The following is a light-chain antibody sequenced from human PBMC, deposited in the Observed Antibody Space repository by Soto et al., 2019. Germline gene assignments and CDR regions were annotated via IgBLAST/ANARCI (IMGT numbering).Light chain of an antibody. CDR2: DAS. CDR3: QQRSSSIT. J-gene: IGKJ5*01. CDR1: QSVNSY. Sequence: EIVLTQSPATLSLSPGERATLSCRASQSVNSYVAWYQQKPGQAPRLLIYDASNRATDIPARFSGSGSGTDFTLTISGLEPEDFVVYYCQQRSSSITFGQGTRLEIK. V-gene: IGKV3-11*01.